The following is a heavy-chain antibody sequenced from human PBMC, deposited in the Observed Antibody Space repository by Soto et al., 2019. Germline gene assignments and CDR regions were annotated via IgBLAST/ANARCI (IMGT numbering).Heavy chain of an antibody. Sequence: QVQLQESGPGLVKPSETLSLTCSVSGGSISSYYWGWIRQPPGKGLEWIGYISYTGSTDYSPSLKSRVTLSVDTSKNQFSLKVRSVTAAYTAIYFCARHYPIGNNWNYFDYWGRGTLVTVSS. D-gene: IGHD1-1*01. V-gene: IGHV4-59*08. CDR2: ISYTGST. CDR3: ARHYPIGNNWNYFDY. CDR1: GGSISSYY. J-gene: IGHJ4*02.